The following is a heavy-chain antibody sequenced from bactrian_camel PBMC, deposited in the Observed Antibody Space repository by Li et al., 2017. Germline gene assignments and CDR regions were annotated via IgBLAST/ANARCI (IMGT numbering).Heavy chain of an antibody. CDR2: IYTGDGTT. D-gene: IGHD3*01. V-gene: IGHV3S25*01. CDR1: GYTYSGNC. J-gene: IGHJ4*01. Sequence: QLVESGGGSVQAGGSLTLSCAFSGYTYSGNCMAWFRQAPGKEREGVATIYTGDGTTSYADSVKGRFTISQDNAQSTVYLQMDRLKPEDTAVYTCVADISNCMTSIQDLGIMDFRRQGQGTQVTVS.